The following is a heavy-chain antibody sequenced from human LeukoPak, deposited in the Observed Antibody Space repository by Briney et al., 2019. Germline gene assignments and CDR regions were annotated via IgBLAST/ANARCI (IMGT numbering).Heavy chain of an antibody. J-gene: IGHJ6*02. D-gene: IGHD3-22*01. CDR2: ISYDGSNK. V-gene: IGHV3-30*04. Sequence: PGGSLRLSCAASGFTFSSYAMHWVRQAPGKGLEWVAVISYDGSNKYYADSVKGRFTISRDNSKNTLYLQMNSLRAEDTAVYYCARDRPPEWLLLYGMDVWGQGTTVTVSS. CDR1: GFTFSSYA. CDR3: ARDRPPEWLLLYGMDV.